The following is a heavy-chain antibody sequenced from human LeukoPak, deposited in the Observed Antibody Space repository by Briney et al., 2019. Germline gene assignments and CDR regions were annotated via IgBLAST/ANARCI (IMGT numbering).Heavy chain of an antibody. Sequence: GGSLRLSCVASGFTFRSYWMHWVRQAPGKGLVWVSRIDSDGSSTNYADSVKGRSTISRDNAKNTLYLQINSLRAEDTAVYFCARDREKWFDPWGQGTLVTVTS. V-gene: IGHV3-74*01. CDR3: ARDREKWFDP. J-gene: IGHJ5*02. CDR2: IDSDGSST. CDR1: GFTFRSYW.